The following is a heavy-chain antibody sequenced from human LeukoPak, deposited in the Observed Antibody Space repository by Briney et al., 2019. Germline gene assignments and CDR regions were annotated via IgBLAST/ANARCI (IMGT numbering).Heavy chain of an antibody. D-gene: IGHD6-13*01. Sequence: PGGSLRLSCAASGFTFSSSGMHWVRQAPGKGLQWVAVISYDGSNKYYTNSVKGRFTISRDNSKNTVYLQMNSLRAEDTAVYYCVRAPSNSWFGYWGQGTLVTVSS. CDR2: ISYDGSNK. J-gene: IGHJ4*02. CDR1: GFTFSSSG. V-gene: IGHV3-30*03. CDR3: VRAPSNSWFGY.